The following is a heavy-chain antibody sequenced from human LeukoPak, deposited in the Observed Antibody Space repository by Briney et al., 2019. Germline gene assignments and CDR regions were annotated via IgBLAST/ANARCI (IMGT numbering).Heavy chain of an antibody. CDR2: IYYSRST. V-gene: IGHV4-59*01. D-gene: IGHD1-14*01. J-gene: IGHJ4*02. CDR1: GGSISGYY. Sequence: SETLSLTCIVSGGSISGYYWSWIRQPPGKGLEWIGYIYYSRSTNYNPSLKSRVTISVDTSKNQFSLKLNSVTAADTAVYYCARRNFETGEIDYWGQGTLVTVSS. CDR3: ARRNFETGEIDY.